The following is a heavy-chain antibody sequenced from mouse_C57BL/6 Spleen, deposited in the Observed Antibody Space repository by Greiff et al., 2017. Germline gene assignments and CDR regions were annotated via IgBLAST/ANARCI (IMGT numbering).Heavy chain of an antibody. V-gene: IGHV1-22*01. Sequence: EVKLEESGPELVKPGASVKMSCKASGYTFTDYNMHWVKQSHGKSLEWIGYINPNNGGTSYNQKFKGKATLTVNKSSSTAYMELRSLTSEDSAVYYCARKGLPAGAMDYWGQGTSVTVSS. CDR3: ARKGLPAGAMDY. CDR2: INPNNGGT. J-gene: IGHJ4*01. D-gene: IGHD2-2*01. CDR1: GYTFTDYN.